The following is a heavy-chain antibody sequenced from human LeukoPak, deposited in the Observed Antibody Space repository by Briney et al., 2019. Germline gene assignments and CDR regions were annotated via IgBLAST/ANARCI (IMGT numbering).Heavy chain of an antibody. J-gene: IGHJ4*02. CDR3: AKGPQYSSSWSFDY. V-gene: IGHV3-23*01. D-gene: IGHD6-13*01. CDR2: ISGSGGST. CDR1: GFTFSSYA. Sequence: GSLRLSCAASGFTFSSYAMSCVRQAPGKGLEWVSAISGSGGSTYYADSVKGRFTISRDNSKNTLYLQMNSLRAEDTAVYYCAKGPQYSSSWSFDYWGQGTLVTVSS.